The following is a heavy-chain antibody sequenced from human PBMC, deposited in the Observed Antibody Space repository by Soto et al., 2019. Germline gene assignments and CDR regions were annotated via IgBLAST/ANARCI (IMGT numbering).Heavy chain of an antibody. Sequence: QVQLQQWGAGLLKPSETLSLTCAVYGGSFSGYYWSWIRQPPGKGLEWIGEINHSGSTTYNPSLKSRVTITVDTSKYQFSLKLSSVTAADTAVYYCARGPDRYDILTSYPHWGQGTLVTV. CDR1: GGSFSGYY. CDR2: INHSGST. V-gene: IGHV4-34*01. D-gene: IGHD3-9*01. J-gene: IGHJ4*02. CDR3: ARGPDRYDILTSYPH.